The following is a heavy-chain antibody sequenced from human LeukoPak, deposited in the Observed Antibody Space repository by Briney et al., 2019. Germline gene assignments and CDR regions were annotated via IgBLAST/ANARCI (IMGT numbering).Heavy chain of an antibody. CDR1: GCTFTGYY. CDR2: INPNSGGT. Sequence: ASVTVSCKASGCTFTGYYLHWVRQAPGQGLAWMGFINPNSGGTSYAQKFQGRVTLTMDTRISTAYMAPSSLRSDDTAVYLCAREKDSGGYLLDYWGQGTLVTVSS. V-gene: IGHV1-2*02. D-gene: IGHD1-26*01. J-gene: IGHJ4*02. CDR3: AREKDSGGYLLDY.